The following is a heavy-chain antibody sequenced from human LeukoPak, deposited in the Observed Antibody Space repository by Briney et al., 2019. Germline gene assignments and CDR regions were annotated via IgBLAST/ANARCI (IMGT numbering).Heavy chain of an antibody. J-gene: IGHJ6*02. CDR2: SNAGNGNT. D-gene: IGHD6-13*01. CDR1: GYTFTSYA. V-gene: IGHV1-3*02. CDR3: ARGRAADYYGMDV. Sequence: ASVKVSCKASGYTFTSYAMHWVRQAPGQRLEWMGWSNAGNGNTKYSQEFQGRVTITRGTSASTAYMELSSLRSEDMAVYYCARGRAADYYGMDVWGQGTTVTVSS.